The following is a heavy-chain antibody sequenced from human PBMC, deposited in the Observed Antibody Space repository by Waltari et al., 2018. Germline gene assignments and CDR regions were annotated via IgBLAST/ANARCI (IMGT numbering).Heavy chain of an antibody. Sequence: EVQLVESGGGLVQPGGPLSLSCAASGFTFSSYWIAWGRQAPGRGPGGVANLKQDGREKYYVDSVKGRFTISRDNAKNSLYLQMNSLRAEDTAVYYCARADTAMVTYYYYGMDVWGQGTTVTVSS. CDR3: ARADTAMVTYYYYGMDV. V-gene: IGHV3-7*01. CDR2: LKQDGREK. CDR1: GFTFSSYW. D-gene: IGHD5-18*01. J-gene: IGHJ6*02.